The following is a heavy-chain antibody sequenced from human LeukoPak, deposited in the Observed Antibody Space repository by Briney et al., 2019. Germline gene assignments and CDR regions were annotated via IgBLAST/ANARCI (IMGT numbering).Heavy chain of an antibody. CDR2: INHIGST. Sequence: SETLSLTCGIYGGSLSAYHWSWIRQPTGKGLEWIGEINHIGSTNYNPSLKSRVTISVDTSKNQLSLKLSSVTAADTAVYYCARGRAGRRYPWSFDLWGRGTLVTVSS. CDR3: ARGRAGRRYPWSFDL. J-gene: IGHJ2*01. CDR1: GGSLSAYH. D-gene: IGHD6-6*01. V-gene: IGHV4-34*01.